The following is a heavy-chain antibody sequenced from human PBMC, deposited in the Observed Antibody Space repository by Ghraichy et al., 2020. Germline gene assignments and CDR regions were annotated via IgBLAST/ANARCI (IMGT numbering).Heavy chain of an antibody. D-gene: IGHD3-22*01. CDR1: GGSISNYY. J-gene: IGHJ6*02. CDR2: VYSSGST. Sequence: SETLSLTCTVSGGSISNYYWSWIRQPPGKGLEWIGYVYSSGSTNYNPSLKSRVTISVDTSKKQFSLRLNAVTAADTAVYYCARDRYYDSSGPSPQTYYYGMDVWGQGTTVTVSS. V-gene: IGHV4-59*01. CDR3: ARDRYYDSSGPSPQTYYYGMDV.